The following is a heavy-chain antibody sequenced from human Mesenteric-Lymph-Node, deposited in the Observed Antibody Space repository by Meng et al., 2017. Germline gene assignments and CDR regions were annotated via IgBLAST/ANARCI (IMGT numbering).Heavy chain of an antibody. Sequence: GSLRLSCAVSGGSLSGYDWSWIRQPPGKGREWIGEINHSGNTNYNPSLKGRVTVSLDTSKSQFSLKLSSVTAADTAVYYCARGHELLWFEDLTGVDYWGQATLVTVSS. D-gene: IGHD3-10*01. CDR1: GGSLSGYD. CDR3: ARGHELLWFEDLTGVDY. CDR2: INHSGNT. J-gene: IGHJ4*02. V-gene: IGHV4-34*01.